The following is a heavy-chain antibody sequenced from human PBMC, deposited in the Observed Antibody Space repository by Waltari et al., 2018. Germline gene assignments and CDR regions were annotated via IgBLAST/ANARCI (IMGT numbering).Heavy chain of an antibody. Sequence: EVQLLESGGGLAQPGGSLRLSCEVSGFSFTTYAVGWARQGQGKGLEWVSGMSGGGGLTDYADSVQGRFSTSRDNSKNTLYRQMNSLRAEDTAVYYCARITTVTTSAFDIWGQGTMVTVSS. CDR1: GFSFTTYA. D-gene: IGHD4-17*01. CDR3: ARITTVTTSAFDI. J-gene: IGHJ3*02. CDR2: MSGGGGLT. V-gene: IGHV3-23*01.